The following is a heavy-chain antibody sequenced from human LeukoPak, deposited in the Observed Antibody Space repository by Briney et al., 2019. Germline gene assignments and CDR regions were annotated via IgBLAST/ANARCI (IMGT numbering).Heavy chain of an antibody. CDR3: AREVPLYGDYAVFDY. D-gene: IGHD4-17*01. CDR1: GGSITYNQ. Sequence: SDTLSLTCTVSGGSITYNQWSWIRQPAGRGLEWIVRVHTSGRTNYYPSLKSRVTISVDTSKNQLSLNLNSVTDADTAVYYCAREVPLYGDYAVFDYWGQGTPVTVSS. V-gene: IGHV4-4*07. CDR2: VHTSGRT. J-gene: IGHJ4*02.